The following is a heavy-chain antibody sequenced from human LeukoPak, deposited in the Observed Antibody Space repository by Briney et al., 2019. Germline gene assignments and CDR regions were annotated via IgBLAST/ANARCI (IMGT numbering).Heavy chain of an antibody. Sequence: KPSETLSLTCAVYGGSFSGYYWSWIRQPPGKGLEWIGEINHSGSTNYSPSLKSRVTISVDTSKNQFSLKLSSVTAADTAVYYCARGLTGNDYYYGMDVWGQGTTVTVSS. CDR2: INHSGST. J-gene: IGHJ6*02. CDR1: GGSFSGYY. CDR3: ARGLTGNDYYYGMDV. D-gene: IGHD1-20*01. V-gene: IGHV4-34*01.